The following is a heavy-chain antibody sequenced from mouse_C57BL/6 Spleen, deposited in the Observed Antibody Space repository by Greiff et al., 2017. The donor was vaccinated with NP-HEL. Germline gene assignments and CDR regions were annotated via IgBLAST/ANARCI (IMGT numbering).Heavy chain of an antibody. CDR2: IDPSDSYT. Sequence: VQLQQSGAELVMPGASVKLSCKASGYTFTSYWMHWVKQRPGQGLEWIGEIDPSDSYTNYNQKFKGKSTLTVDKSSSTAYMQLSSLTSEDSAVYYCARSGGTSWFAYWGQGTLVTVSA. D-gene: IGHD1-3*01. J-gene: IGHJ3*01. CDR3: ARSGGTSWFAY. CDR1: GYTFTSYW. V-gene: IGHV1-69*01.